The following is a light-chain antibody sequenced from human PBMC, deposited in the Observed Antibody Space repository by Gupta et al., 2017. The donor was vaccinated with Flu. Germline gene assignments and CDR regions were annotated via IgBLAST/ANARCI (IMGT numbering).Light chain of an antibody. V-gene: IGKV3-11*01. J-gene: IGKJ4*01. CDR1: QSVSSY. Sequence: EIVLTQSPATLSLSPGERATLSCRASQSVSSYLAWYQQKPGQAPRLLIYDASNRATGIPARFSGSGSGTDFTLTISSLEPEDFAVYYCQRGGGLTFGGGTKVEIK. CDR3: QRGGGLT. CDR2: DAS.